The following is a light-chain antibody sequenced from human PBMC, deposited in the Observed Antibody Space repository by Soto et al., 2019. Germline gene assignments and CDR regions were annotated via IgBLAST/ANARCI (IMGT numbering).Light chain of an antibody. J-gene: IGKJ5*01. CDR2: GAS. Sequence: VFTRSPGTLYLSPGQRATLSCRASQSISRNLAWYQQKPGQAPRLLIYGASTRATGIPARFSGSGSGTEFTLTISSLQSEDFAVYYCQQYTNWPITFGQGTRLAIK. V-gene: IGKV3-15*01. CDR1: QSISRN. CDR3: QQYTNWPIT.